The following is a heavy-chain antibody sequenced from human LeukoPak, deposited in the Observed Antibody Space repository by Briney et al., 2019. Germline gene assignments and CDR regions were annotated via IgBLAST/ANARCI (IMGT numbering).Heavy chain of an antibody. D-gene: IGHD4-17*01. V-gene: IGHV1-69*06. J-gene: IGHJ4*02. CDR2: IIPIFGTA. CDR3: ARVDDTVTTYFDY. Sequence: SVKVSCKASGGTFSSYAISWVRQAPGQGLEWMGGIIPIFGTANYAQKFQGRVTITADKSTSTAYMELSSLRSEDTAVYYCARVDDTVTTYFDYWGQGTLVTVSS. CDR1: GGTFSSYA.